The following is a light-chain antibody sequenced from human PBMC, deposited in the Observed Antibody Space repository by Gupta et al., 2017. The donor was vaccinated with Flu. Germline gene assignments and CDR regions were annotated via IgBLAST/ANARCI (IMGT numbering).Light chain of an antibody. CDR1: NIGSKT. CDR2: GDS. V-gene: IGLV3-21*02. CDR3: QVWDNSDDHREV. J-gene: IGLJ1*01. Sequence: SYVLTQPPSVSVAPGQTARITCGANNIGSKTVHWYQQKPGQAPVLVVYGDSARPSGIPERLSGSKSENTATLTISRVEAGDEADYYCQVWDNSDDHREVFGTGTKVTVL.